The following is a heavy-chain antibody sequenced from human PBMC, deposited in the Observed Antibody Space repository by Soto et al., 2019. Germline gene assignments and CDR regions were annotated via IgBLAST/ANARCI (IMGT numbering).Heavy chain of an antibody. CDR3: ARDGDSSGYPFYFDY. D-gene: IGHD3-22*01. CDR2: IYYSGST. J-gene: IGHJ4*02. Sequence: SETLSLTCTVSGGSISSYYWSWIRQPPGKGLEWIGYIYYSGSTNYNPSLKSRVTISVDTSKNQFSLKLSSVTAADTAVYYCARDGDSSGYPFYFDYWGQGTLVTVSS. CDR1: GGSISSYY. V-gene: IGHV4-59*01.